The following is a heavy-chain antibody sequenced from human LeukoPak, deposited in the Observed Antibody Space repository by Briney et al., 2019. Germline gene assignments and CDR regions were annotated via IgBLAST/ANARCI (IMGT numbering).Heavy chain of an antibody. V-gene: IGHV3-74*01. CDR1: GFTFSSYW. J-gene: IGHJ4*02. D-gene: IGHD5-18*01. CDR2: VRGDGGTT. CDR3: AKGYSYGMIDY. Sequence: GGSLRLSCAASGFTFSSYWMHWVRQAPGKGVEWVSRVRGDGGTTSYADSVRGRFTISRDNANNMLYLQMNSLRAEDTAVYYCAKGYSYGMIDYWGQGTLVTVSS.